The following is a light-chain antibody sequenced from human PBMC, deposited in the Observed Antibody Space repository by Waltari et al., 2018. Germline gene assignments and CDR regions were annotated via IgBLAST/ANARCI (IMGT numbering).Light chain of an antibody. Sequence: VFTQPPAPLSLEPGEHATLSCSASQSVSSYLAWYQQNPGQAPRLRICDAANRATGIPARFSGSGYGTDFTLTISSLAPEDFAVYYCQQRSNCLYTFGQGTKLEIK. CDR1: QSVSSY. V-gene: IGKV3-11*01. CDR2: DAA. J-gene: IGKJ2*01. CDR3: QQRSNCLYT.